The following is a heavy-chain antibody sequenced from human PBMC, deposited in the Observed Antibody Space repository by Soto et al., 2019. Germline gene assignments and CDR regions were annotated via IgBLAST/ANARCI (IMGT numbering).Heavy chain of an antibody. CDR3: ARQRGLGKWYFDY. J-gene: IGHJ4*02. Sequence: QLQLQESGPGLVKPSETLSLTCAVSGDSITGENWWTWVRQPPGKGLEWIGSINYGGTTYYNPSLKTRVTMSVDTSNNPVFLKLRSAGAADTAVFYCARQRGLGKWYFDYWGQGTLVTVSS. CDR1: GDSITGENW. V-gene: IGHV4-39*01. CDR2: INYGGTT. D-gene: IGHD1-26*01.